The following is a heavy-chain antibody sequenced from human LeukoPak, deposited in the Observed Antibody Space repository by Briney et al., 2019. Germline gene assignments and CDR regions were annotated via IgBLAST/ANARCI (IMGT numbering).Heavy chain of an antibody. CDR3: ARRYCSGGSCYDDY. Sequence: ASVKVSCKASGYTFTGYYMHWVRQAPGQGLEWMGWINPNSGGTTYAQKFQGWVTMTRDTSISTAYMEPSRLRSDDTAVYYCARRYCSGGSCYDDYWGQGTLVTVSS. J-gene: IGHJ4*02. CDR1: GYTFTGYY. V-gene: IGHV1-2*04. CDR2: INPNSGGT. D-gene: IGHD2-15*01.